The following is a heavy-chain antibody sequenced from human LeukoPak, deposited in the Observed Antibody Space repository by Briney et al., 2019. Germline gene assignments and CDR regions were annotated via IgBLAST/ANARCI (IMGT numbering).Heavy chain of an antibody. Sequence: ASVKASCKASGYTFTGYYMHWVRQAPGQGLEWMGWINPNSGGTNYAQKFQGRVTMTRDTSISTAYMELSRLRSDDTAVYYCARDYYDSSGYYWSDYYYYGMDVWGQGTTVTVSS. D-gene: IGHD3-22*01. CDR3: ARDYYDSSGYYWSDYYYYGMDV. J-gene: IGHJ6*02. V-gene: IGHV1-2*02. CDR1: GYTFTGYY. CDR2: INPNSGGT.